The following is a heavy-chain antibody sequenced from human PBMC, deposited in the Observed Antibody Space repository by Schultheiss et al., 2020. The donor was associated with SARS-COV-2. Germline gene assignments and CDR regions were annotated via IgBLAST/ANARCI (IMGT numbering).Heavy chain of an antibody. CDR3: ARERSIAARWPARGEKYGMDV. CDR2: ISWNSGSI. V-gene: IGHV3-9*01. J-gene: IGHJ6*02. D-gene: IGHD6-6*01. Sequence: GGSLRLSCAASGFTFDDYAMHWVRQAPGKGLEWVSGISWNSGSIGYADSVKGRFTISRDNSKNTLYLQMNSLRAEDTAVYYCARERSIAARWPARGEKYGMDVWGQGTTVTVSS. CDR1: GFTFDDYA.